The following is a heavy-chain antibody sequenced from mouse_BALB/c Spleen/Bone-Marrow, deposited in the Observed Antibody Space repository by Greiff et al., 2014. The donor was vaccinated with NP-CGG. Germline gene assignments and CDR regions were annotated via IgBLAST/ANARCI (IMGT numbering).Heavy chain of an antibody. D-gene: IGHD4-1*01. CDR3: ARSAPWDGFAY. CDR2: INPSTGYT. J-gene: IGHJ3*01. Sequence: VKLMESGAELAKPGASVKMSCKASGYTFTSYWMHWVKQRPEQGLEWIGYINPSTGYTEYNQKFKDKATLTADKSSSTAYMQLSSPTSEDSAVYYCARSAPWDGFAYWGQGTLVTVSA. CDR1: GYTFTSYW. V-gene: IGHV1-7*01.